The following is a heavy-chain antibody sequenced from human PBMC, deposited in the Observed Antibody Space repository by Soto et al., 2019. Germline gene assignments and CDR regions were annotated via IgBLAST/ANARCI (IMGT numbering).Heavy chain of an antibody. Sequence: GGSLRLSCVAAGFTFSYYTMSWVRQAPGKGLEWVSGISNSGDTIYYADSVKGRFTISRDNAKNTLYLQIDSLRAEDTAVYYCAREGFSYGYGYYYYNGMDVWGQGTTVTVSS. CDR1: GFTFSYYT. CDR3: AREGFSYGYGYYYYNGMDV. CDR2: ISNSGDTI. V-gene: IGHV3-23*01. J-gene: IGHJ6*02. D-gene: IGHD5-18*01.